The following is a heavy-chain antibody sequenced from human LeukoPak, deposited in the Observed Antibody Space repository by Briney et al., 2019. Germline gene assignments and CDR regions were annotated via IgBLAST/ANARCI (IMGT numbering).Heavy chain of an antibody. CDR3: ARSPDILTGENFDY. V-gene: IGHV1-2*02. D-gene: IGHD3-9*01. J-gene: IGHJ4*02. CDR1: GYTFTGYY. Sequence: ASVKVSCKASGYTFTGYYMHWVRQASGQGLEWMGWINPNSGGTNYAQKFQRRVTMTRDTSISTAYMELGRLRSGDTAVYYCARSPDILTGENFDYWGQGTLVTVSS. CDR2: INPNSGGT.